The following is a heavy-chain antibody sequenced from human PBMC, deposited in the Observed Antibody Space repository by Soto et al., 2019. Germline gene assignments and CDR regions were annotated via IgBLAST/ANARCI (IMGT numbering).Heavy chain of an antibody. CDR3: ARDMEHGSASSIVVVPAAMPAYYYYGMDV. D-gene: IGHD2-2*01. CDR1: GFTFSSYW. J-gene: IGHJ6*02. Sequence: HPGGSLRLSCAASGFTFSSYWMHWVRQAPGKGLVWVSRINSDGSSTSYADSVKGRFTISRDNAKNTLYLQMNSLRAEDTAVYYCARDMEHGSASSIVVVPAAMPAYYYYGMDVWGQGTTVTVSS. CDR2: INSDGSST. V-gene: IGHV3-74*01.